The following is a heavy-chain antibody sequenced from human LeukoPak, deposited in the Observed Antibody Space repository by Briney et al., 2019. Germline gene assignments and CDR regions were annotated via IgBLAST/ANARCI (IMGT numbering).Heavy chain of an antibody. CDR1: GGYFSGYY. V-gene: IGHV4-34*01. CDR3: ARHPPPPRYCSSTSCYTGHALRAGWFDP. CDR2: INHSGST. J-gene: IGHJ5*02. Sequence: SETLSLTCAVYGGYFSGYYWSWIRPPPGKGLEWIGEINHSGSTNYTPSLKSRVTISVDTSKNQFSLKLSSVTAADTAVYYCARHPPPPRYCSSTSCYTGHALRAGWFDPWGQGTLVTISS. D-gene: IGHD2-2*02.